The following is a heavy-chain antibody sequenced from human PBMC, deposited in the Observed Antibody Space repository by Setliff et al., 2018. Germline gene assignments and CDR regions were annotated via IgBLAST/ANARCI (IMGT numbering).Heavy chain of an antibody. CDR1: GGSIGPHY. Sequence: PSETLSLTCTVSGGSIGPHYWSWIRQAPGKGLEWIGHIFYSDTAKYNPSLESRAAISVDSSKNQFSLKLSSVTAADTAVYYCARMSGFQYMDVWGKGTTVTVSS. CDR2: IFYSDTA. D-gene: IGHD3-3*01. J-gene: IGHJ6*03. CDR3: ARMSGFQYMDV. V-gene: IGHV4-59*11.